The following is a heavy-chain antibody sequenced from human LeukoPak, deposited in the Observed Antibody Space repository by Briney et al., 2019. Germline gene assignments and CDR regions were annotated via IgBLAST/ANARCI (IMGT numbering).Heavy chain of an antibody. V-gene: IGHV4-59*01. J-gene: IGHJ6*03. CDR1: GGPISSYY. CDR2: IYYSGST. CDR3: ATTTVTAHYYYYMDV. Sequence: PSETLSLTCTVSGGPISSYYWSWIRQPPGKGLEWIGYIYYSGSTNYNPSLKSRVTISVDTSKNQFSPKLSSVTAADTAVYYCATTTVTAHYYYYMDVWGKGTTVTVSS. D-gene: IGHD4-17*01.